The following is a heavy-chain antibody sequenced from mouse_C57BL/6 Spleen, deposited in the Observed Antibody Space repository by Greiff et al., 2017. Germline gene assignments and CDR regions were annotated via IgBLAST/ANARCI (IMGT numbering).Heavy chain of an antibody. CDR2: IDPSDSET. D-gene: IGHD2-3*01. Sequence: VQLQQPGAELVRPGSSVKLSCKASGYTFTSYWMHWVKQRPIQGLEWIGNIDPSDSETHYNQQFKDKATLTVDKSSSTAYMQLSSLTSEDSAVYYCARGADGYYKLSFAYWGQGTLVTVSA. V-gene: IGHV1-52*01. CDR3: ARGADGYYKLSFAY. J-gene: IGHJ3*01. CDR1: GYTFTSYW.